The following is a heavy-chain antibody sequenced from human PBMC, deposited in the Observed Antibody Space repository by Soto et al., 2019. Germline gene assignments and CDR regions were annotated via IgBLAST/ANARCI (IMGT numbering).Heavy chain of an antibody. CDR3: AADSRYCSGGNCEDY. J-gene: IGHJ4*02. CDR1: GFTFTSSA. Sequence: QMQLVQSGPEVKKPGTSVKVSCKASGFTFTSSAMQWVRQARGQRLEWIGWIVVGSGHTNYAQKFPERVTITRDMSTSTAYLELSSLRSEDTAVYYCAADSRYCSGGNCEDYWGQGTLVTVSS. CDR2: IVVGSGHT. D-gene: IGHD2-15*01. V-gene: IGHV1-58*02.